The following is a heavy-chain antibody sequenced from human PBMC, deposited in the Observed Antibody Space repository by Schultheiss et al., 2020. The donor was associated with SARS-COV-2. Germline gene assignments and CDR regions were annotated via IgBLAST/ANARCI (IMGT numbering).Heavy chain of an antibody. CDR1: GFTFSSYA. V-gene: IGHV3-21*01. CDR3: VKRSNGVSDY. Sequence: GGSLRLSCAASGFTFSSYAMNWVRQAPGKGLEWVSSISSSSSYIYYADSVKGRFTISRDNAKNTLYLQMNSLRAEDTAVYYCVKRSNGVSDYWGQGTLVTVSS. J-gene: IGHJ4*02. D-gene: IGHD2-8*01. CDR2: ISSSSSYI.